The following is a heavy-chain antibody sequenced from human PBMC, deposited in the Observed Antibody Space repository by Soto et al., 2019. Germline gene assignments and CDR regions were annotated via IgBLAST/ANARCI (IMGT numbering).Heavy chain of an antibody. V-gene: IGHV3-33*01. D-gene: IGHD1-1*01. CDR2: IWYDGSNK. CDR3: ARDGNEYSNPNWFDP. Sequence: PGGSLRLSCAASGFTFSSYGMHWVRQAPGKGLEWVAVIWYDGSNKYYADSVKGRFTISRDNSKNTLYLQMNSLRAEDTAVYYCARDGNEYSNPNWFDPWGQGTLVTVSS. CDR1: GFTFSSYG. J-gene: IGHJ5*02.